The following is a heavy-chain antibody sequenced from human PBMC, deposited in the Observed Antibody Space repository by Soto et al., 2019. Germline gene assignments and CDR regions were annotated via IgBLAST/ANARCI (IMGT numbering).Heavy chain of an antibody. CDR3: ATSYGSGSAHFDY. CDR2: IIPILRMA. J-gene: IGHJ4*02. V-gene: IGHV1-69*02. CDR1: GGTFTSYT. D-gene: IGHD3-10*01. Sequence: QVQLVQSGAEVKLPGSSVKVSCTASGGTFTSYTFSWVRQVPGQGLEWMGRIIPILRMADCAQKFQGRVTINADESTSTVYMKLSSLRSEDTAVYYCATSYGSGSAHFDYWGQGTVVSVS.